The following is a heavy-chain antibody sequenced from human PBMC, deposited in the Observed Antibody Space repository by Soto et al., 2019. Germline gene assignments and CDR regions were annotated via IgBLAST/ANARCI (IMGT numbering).Heavy chain of an antibody. Sequence: EVQLLESGGGLVQPGGSLRLSCAASRFTFSGYSMSWVRQAPGKGLEWVHGISGSGGSTYYADSVKGRFTISRDNSESTLFLQTDSLRAEDTALYYCAKSYGDTWKHYYFDYWGQGTLVTVSS. CDR3: AKSYGDTWKHYYFDY. V-gene: IGHV3-23*01. CDR1: RFTFSGYS. D-gene: IGHD3-3*02. CDR2: ISGSGGST. J-gene: IGHJ4*02.